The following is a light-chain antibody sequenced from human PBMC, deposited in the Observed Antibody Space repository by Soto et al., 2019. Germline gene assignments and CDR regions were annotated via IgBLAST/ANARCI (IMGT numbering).Light chain of an antibody. V-gene: IGLV2-14*01. J-gene: IGLJ1*01. CDR3: TSSTSGSLYV. CDR1: SSDVGGYKY. Sequence: QSALPQPLSASGSPGQSVTISCTGTSSDVGGYKYVSWYQQYPGKAPKLMIYAVNKRPSGVSNRYSGSKSGNTASLIISGLQAEDEADYFCTSSTSGSLYVFGTGTKVSVL. CDR2: AVN.